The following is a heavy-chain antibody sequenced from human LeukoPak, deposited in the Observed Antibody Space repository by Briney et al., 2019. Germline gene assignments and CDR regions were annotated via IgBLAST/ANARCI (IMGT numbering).Heavy chain of an antibody. CDR3: ASSVLRFLEWLSPFDY. V-gene: IGHV1-2*02. D-gene: IGHD3-3*01. Sequence: ASVKVSCKASGYTFTGYYMHWVRQAPGQGLEWMGWVTPNSGGTNYAQRFQGRVTMTRDTSISTAYMELNRLRSDDTAVYYCASSVLRFLEWLSPFDYWGQGTLVTVSS. J-gene: IGHJ4*02. CDR1: GYTFTGYY. CDR2: VTPNSGGT.